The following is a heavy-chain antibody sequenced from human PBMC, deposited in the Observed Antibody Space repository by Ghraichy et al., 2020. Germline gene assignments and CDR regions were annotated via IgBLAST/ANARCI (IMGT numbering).Heavy chain of an antibody. D-gene: IGHD6-6*01. Sequence: SETLSLTCTVSGGSVSSGSYYWSWIRQPPGKGLEWIGYIYYSGSTNYNPSLKSRVTISVDTSKNQFSLKLSSVTAADTAVYYCARVRAARTLYYYYYMDVWGKGTTVTVSS. CDR2: IYYSGST. J-gene: IGHJ6*03. CDR3: ARVRAARTLYYYYYMDV. V-gene: IGHV4-61*01. CDR1: GGSVSSGSYY.